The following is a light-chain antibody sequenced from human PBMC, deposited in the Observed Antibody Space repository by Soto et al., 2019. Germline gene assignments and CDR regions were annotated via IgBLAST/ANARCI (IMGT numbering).Light chain of an antibody. Sequence: QMTQSPSSLSASVGDRITITCRASRDIGSDVSWYQQKPGKAPKLLIYAASTLQSGVPSRFSGSGSGTEFTLTISSLQPDDFATYYCQEYNSYSRTFGQGTKVDIK. CDR3: QEYNSYSRT. J-gene: IGKJ1*01. CDR1: RDIGSD. V-gene: IGKV1-17*01. CDR2: AAS.